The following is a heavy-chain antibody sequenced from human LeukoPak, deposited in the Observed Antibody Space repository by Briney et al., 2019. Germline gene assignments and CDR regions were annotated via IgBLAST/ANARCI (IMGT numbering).Heavy chain of an antibody. V-gene: IGHV4-61*01. CDR1: GGSVSSGSYY. J-gene: IGHJ6*02. CDR3: AGTAMTTVTWYYYYYYGMDV. D-gene: IGHD4-11*01. Sequence: PSETLSLTCTVSGGSVSSGSYYWSWIRQPPGKGLEWIGYIYYSGSTNYNPSLKSRVTISVDTSKNQFSLKLSSVTAADTAVYYCAGTAMTTVTWYYYYYYGMDVWGQGTTVTVSS. CDR2: IYYSGST.